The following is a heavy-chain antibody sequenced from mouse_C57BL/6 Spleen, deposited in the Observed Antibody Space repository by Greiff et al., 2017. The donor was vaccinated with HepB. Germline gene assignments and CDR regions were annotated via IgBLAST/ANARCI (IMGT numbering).Heavy chain of an antibody. CDR3: ARGYYGSRRYFDY. Sequence: QVQLKQPGAELVKPGASVKMSCKASGYTFTSYWITWVKQRPGQGLEWIGDIYPGSGSTNYNEKFKSKATLTVDTSSSTAYMQLSSLTSEDSAVYYCARGYYGSRRYFDYWGQGTTLTVSS. CDR1: GYTFTSYW. CDR2: IYPGSGST. V-gene: IGHV1-55*01. J-gene: IGHJ2*01. D-gene: IGHD1-1*01.